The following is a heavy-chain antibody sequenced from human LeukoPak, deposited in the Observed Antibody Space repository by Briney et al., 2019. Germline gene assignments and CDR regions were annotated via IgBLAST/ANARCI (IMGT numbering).Heavy chain of an antibody. D-gene: IGHD6-19*01. J-gene: IGHJ4*02. CDR1: GFTFSSYG. CDR3: ARLVAGQYYFDY. V-gene: IGHV3-30*02. CDR2: IHYDGSTK. Sequence: GGSLRVSCATSGFTFSSYGMRWVRQAPGKGVEWVAFIHYDGSTKYYADSVKGRFTVSRDNSKNTLYLQMNSLRAEDTAVYYCARLVAGQYYFDYWGQGTLVTVSS.